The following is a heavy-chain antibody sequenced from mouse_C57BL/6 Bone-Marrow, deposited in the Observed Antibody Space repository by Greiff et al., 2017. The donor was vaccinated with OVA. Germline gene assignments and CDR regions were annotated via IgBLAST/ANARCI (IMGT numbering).Heavy chain of an antibody. V-gene: IGHV1-47*01. D-gene: IGHD1-1*01. CDR2: FHPYNDDT. CDR3: ATTVVADYYAMDY. CDR1: GYTFTTYP. J-gene: IGHJ4*01. Sequence: VQLVESGAELVKPGASVKMSCKASGYTFTTYPIEWMKQNHGKSLEWIGNFHPYNDDTKYNEKFKGKATLTVEKSSSTVYLELSRLTSDDSAVYYCATTVVADYYAMDYWGQGTSVTVSS.